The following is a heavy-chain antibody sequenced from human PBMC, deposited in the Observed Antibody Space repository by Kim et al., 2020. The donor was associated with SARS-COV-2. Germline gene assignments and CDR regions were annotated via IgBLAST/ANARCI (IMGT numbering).Heavy chain of an antibody. D-gene: IGHD4-4*01. V-gene: IGHV5-10-1*01. J-gene: IGHJ4*01. Sequence: GESLKISCKGSGYSFTSYWISWVRQMPGKGLEWMGRIDPSDSYTNYSPSFQGHVTISADKSITTAYLQWSSLKASDTAMYYCARDSNYERPTDYWGHGTLVTVSS. CDR1: GYSFTSYW. CDR3: ARDSNYERPTDY. CDR2: IDPSDSYT.